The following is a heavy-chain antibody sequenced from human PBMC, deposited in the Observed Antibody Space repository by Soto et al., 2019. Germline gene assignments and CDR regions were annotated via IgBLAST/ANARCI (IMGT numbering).Heavy chain of an antibody. J-gene: IGHJ4*02. CDR2: IRSKAYGGTT. V-gene: IGHV3-49*03. CDR3: TRDASSYYDFWSGYYTGGYFDY. D-gene: IGHD3-3*01. CDR1: GFTFGDYA. Sequence: GGSLRLSCTASGFTFGDYAMSWFRQAPGKGLEWVGFIRSKAYGGTTEYAASVKGRFTISRDDSKSIAYLQMNSLKTEDTAVYYCTRDASSYYDFWSGYYTGGYFDYWRQGTLVTVSS.